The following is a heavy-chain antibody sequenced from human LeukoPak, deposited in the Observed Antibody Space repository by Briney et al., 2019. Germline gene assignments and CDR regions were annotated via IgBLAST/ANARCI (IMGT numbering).Heavy chain of an antibody. CDR2: ILPADSDI. V-gene: IGHV5-51*01. Sequence: GESLKISCKGSGYSFANNWIAWVRQTPGKGLEWMGIILPADSDIRYSPSFQGQVTISADKSINTAYLQWSSLKASDTAIYYCARLKAYCGGDCYSGLDPWGQGILVTVSS. J-gene: IGHJ5*02. CDR3: ARLKAYCGGDCYSGLDP. CDR1: GYSFANNW. D-gene: IGHD2-21*02.